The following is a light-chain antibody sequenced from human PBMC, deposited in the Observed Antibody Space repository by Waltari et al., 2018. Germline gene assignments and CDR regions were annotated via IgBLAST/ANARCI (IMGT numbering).Light chain of an antibody. V-gene: IGLV1-40*01. CDR3: QSYDTTLSAVV. J-gene: IGLJ2*01. CDR1: KSNIGADFD. CDR2: SFS. Sequence: QSVLTQPPSVSGAPGQRVTISCSGTKSNIGADFDVPCYQQVPGTAPKLLLHSFSNRPSGVSDRFSGFKSGASASLVITGLQAEDEAMYYCQSYDTTLSAVVFGGGTRLTV.